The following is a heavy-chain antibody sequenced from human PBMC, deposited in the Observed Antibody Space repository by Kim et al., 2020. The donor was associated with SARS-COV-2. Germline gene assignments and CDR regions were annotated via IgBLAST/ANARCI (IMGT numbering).Heavy chain of an antibody. J-gene: IGHJ4*02. V-gene: IGHV5-51*01. CDR3: ARQAVDGSYFSY. D-gene: IGHD1-26*01. Sequence: RYRPSLQGQVTISADTSISTAYLQWSSLKASDTAMYYCARQAVDGSYFSYWGQGTLVTVSS.